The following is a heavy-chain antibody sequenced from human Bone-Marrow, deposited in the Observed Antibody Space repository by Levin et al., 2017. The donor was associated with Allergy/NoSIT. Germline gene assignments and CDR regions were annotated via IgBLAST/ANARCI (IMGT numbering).Heavy chain of an antibody. CDR1: GFTFSSYS. D-gene: IGHD3-3*01. CDR2: ISSSSSYI. J-gene: IGHJ6*02. V-gene: IGHV3-21*01. Sequence: KSGGSLRLSCAASGFTFSSYSMNWVRQAPGKGLEWVSSISSSSSYIYYADSVKGRFTISRDNAKNSLYLQMNSLRAEDTAVYYCARGRLRLRFLEWLPTQVKPNYYYYGMDVWGQGTTVTVSS. CDR3: ARGRLRLRFLEWLPTQVKPNYYYYGMDV.